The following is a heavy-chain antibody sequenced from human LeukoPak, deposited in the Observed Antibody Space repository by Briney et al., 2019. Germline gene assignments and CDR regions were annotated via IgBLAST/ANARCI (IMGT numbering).Heavy chain of an antibody. D-gene: IGHD6-19*01. Sequence: SETLSLTCSVSGGSISGHYWNWLRQPPGRGLEWIGYIHSSGGTDYNPSLRSRVTLSVDTPKNQVSLKLTSVTAADTAVYYCARPTATPAGSYYYHYLHVWGKGTTVTVSS. J-gene: IGHJ6*03. CDR2: IHSSGGT. CDR1: GGSISGHY. CDR3: ARPTATPAGSYYYHYLHV. V-gene: IGHV4-4*09.